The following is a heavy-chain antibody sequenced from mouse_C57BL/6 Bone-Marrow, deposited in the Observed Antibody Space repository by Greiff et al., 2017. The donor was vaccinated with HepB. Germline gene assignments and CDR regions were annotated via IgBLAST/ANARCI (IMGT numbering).Heavy chain of an antibody. CDR3: ARGDYDAWYFDV. CDR2: INPNNGGT. V-gene: IGHV1-26*01. Sequence: EVQLQQSGPELVKPGASVKISCKASGYTFTDYYMNWVKQSHGKSLEWIGDINPNNGGTSYNQKFKGKATLTVDKSSSTAYMELRSLTSEDSAVYYCARGDYDAWYFDVWGTGTTVTVSS. D-gene: IGHD2-4*01. J-gene: IGHJ1*03. CDR1: GYTFTDYY.